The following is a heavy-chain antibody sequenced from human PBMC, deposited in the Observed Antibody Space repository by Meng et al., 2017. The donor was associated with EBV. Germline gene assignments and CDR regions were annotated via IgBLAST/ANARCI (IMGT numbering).Heavy chain of an antibody. Sequence: QVQLVQSAAEVKKPGSSVKVSCKTSGGPFRYYAISWVRQAPGQGLEWLGGFLPRLGAPNYAQKFHGRVKITADESTSTHYMDLSSLRSEDTAIYYCASESGRGYTPDYWGQGILVTVSS. CDR1: GGPFRYYA. J-gene: IGHJ4*02. V-gene: IGHV1-69*01. CDR2: FLPRLGAP. D-gene: IGHD3-10*01. CDR3: ASESGRGYTPDY.